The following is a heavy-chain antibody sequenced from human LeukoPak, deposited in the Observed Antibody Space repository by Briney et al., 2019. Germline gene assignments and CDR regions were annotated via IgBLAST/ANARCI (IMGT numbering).Heavy chain of an antibody. Sequence: PGGSLRLSCVASGFTVSSNYMSWVRQAPGKGLEWVSVIYSGGGTYYADSLKGRFTISRDNSKNTLYLQMNSLRAEDTAVYYCARDGTCGGACKGAFDIWGQGTMVTVSS. CDR3: ARDGTCGGACKGAFDI. J-gene: IGHJ3*02. CDR2: IYSGGGT. V-gene: IGHV3-66*01. CDR1: GFTVSSNY. D-gene: IGHD2-21*02.